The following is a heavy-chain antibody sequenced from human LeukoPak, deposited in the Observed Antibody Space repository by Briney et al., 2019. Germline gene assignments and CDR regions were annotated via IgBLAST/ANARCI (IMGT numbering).Heavy chain of an antibody. J-gene: IGHJ5*02. D-gene: IGHD1-1*01. CDR1: GYTFTSYG. CDR2: ISAYNGNT. Sequence: EASVKVSCKASGYTFTSYGISWVRQAPGQGLEWMGWISAYNGNTNYAQKFRGRVTMTADTSTSTAYMELNSLRSDDTAVYYCARDRGELRVWFDPWGQGTLVTVSS. V-gene: IGHV1-18*01. CDR3: ARDRGELRVWFDP.